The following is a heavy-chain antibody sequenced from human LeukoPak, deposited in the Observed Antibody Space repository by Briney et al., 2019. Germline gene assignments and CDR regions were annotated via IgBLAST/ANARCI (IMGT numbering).Heavy chain of an antibody. J-gene: IGHJ4*02. CDR2: IYYSGST. D-gene: IGHD3-22*01. CDR1: GGSISSYY. CDR3: ARGHYYDSSGLFDY. V-gene: IGHV4-59*01. Sequence: PSETLSLTYTVSGGSISSYYWSWIRQPPGKGLEWIGYIYYSGSTNYNPSLKSRVTISVDTSKNQFSLKLSSVTAADTAVYYCARGHYYDSSGLFDYWGQGTLVTVSS.